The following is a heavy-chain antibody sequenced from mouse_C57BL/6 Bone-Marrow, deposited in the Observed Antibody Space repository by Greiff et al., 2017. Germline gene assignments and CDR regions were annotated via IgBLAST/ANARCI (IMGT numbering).Heavy chain of an antibody. CDR3: ERGYYVDY. Sequence: EVQRVESGGGLVKPGGSLKLSCAASGFTFSDYGMHWVRQAPGKGLEWVAYISSGSSTIYYADKVKGQFTTSRDNDKNTLFLQMTSLRSEDTAMYYCERGYYVDYWGQGTTLTVSS. V-gene: IGHV5-17*01. J-gene: IGHJ2*01. CDR2: ISSGSSTI. CDR1: GFTFSDYG.